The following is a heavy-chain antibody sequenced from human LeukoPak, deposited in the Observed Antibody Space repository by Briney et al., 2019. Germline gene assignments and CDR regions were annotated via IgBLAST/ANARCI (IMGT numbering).Heavy chain of an antibody. D-gene: IGHD1-26*01. V-gene: IGHV1-3*01. J-gene: IGHJ6*02. Sequence: ASVKVSCKASGYTFTAYAMHWVRQAPGQRLEWMGWINAGNGNTKYSQKYQGRVTITRDTSASTAYMELSSLRSEDTAVYYCARGVYSGSYTHYYYYGMDVWGQGTTVTVSS. CDR2: INAGNGNT. CDR3: ARGVYSGSYTHYYYYGMDV. CDR1: GYTFTAYA.